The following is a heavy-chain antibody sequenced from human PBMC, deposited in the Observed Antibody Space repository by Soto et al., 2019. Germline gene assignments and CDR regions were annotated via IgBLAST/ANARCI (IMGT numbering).Heavy chain of an antibody. V-gene: IGHV3-30*03. Sequence: QVQLVESGGGVVQPGRSLRLSCAASGFTLSNCGMHWARQAPGKGLEWLAGISYDGSNKYYADSVKGRVTISRDNSLNAPYLQIKYLSTHYTAVYYSVGGWYFFASCGQGTLVTVSP. J-gene: IGHJ4*02. CDR3: VGGWYFFAS. D-gene: IGHD6-19*01. CDR2: ISYDGSNK. CDR1: GFTLSNCG.